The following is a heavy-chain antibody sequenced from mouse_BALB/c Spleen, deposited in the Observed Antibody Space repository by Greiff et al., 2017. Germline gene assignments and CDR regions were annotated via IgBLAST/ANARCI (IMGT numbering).Heavy chain of an antibody. Sequence: EVKLMESGGGLVQPGGSLRLSCATSGFTFTDYYMSWVRQPPGKALEWLGFIRNKANGYTTEYSASVKGRFTISRDNSQSILYLQMNTLRAEDSATYYCAREKAPNYYGSSYEAMDYWGQGTSVTVSS. J-gene: IGHJ4*01. V-gene: IGHV7-3*02. CDR1: GFTFTDYY. CDR2: IRNKANGYTT. D-gene: IGHD1-1*01. CDR3: AREKAPNYYGSSYEAMDY.